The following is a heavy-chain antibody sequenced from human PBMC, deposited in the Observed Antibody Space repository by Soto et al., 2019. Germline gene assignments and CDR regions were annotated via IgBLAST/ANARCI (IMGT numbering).Heavy chain of an antibody. V-gene: IGHV3-7*01. CDR1: GFTFSSYW. CDR3: ARDTGYCSGGSCSAYMDV. CDR2: IKQDGSEK. Sequence: GGSLRLSCAASGFTFSSYWMSWVRQAPGKGLEWVANIKQDGSEKYYVDSVKGRFTISRDNAKNSLYLQMNSLRAEDTAVYYCARDTGYCSGGSCSAYMDVWGKGTTVTVSS. J-gene: IGHJ6*03. D-gene: IGHD2-15*01.